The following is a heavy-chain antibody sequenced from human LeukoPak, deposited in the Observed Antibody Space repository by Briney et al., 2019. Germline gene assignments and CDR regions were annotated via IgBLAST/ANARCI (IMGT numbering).Heavy chain of an antibody. V-gene: IGHV3-43*02. CDR1: GFTLDDYA. CDR3: AKGADPLTWRMMTVAGTRFDF. J-gene: IGHJ4*02. D-gene: IGHD6-19*01. Sequence: GGSLRLSCAVSGFTLDDYAMHWVRHAPGKGLEWVSLISGEGNNRYYAGSVKGRFTISRDNRKKSLYLQMNRLRTEDTAFYYCAKGADPLTWRMMTVAGTRFDFWGQGTLVTVSS. CDR2: ISGEGNNR.